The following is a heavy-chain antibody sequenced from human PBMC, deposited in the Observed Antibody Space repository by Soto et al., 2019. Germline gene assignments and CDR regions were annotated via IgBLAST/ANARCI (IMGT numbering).Heavy chain of an antibody. V-gene: IGHV4-59*01. Sequence: QVQLQESGPGLVKPSETLSLTCTVSGGSISSYYWSWIRQPPGKGLEWIGKIYYSGSTNYNPSLQSRVTISVDTSKNQFSLKLSSVTAADTAVYYCARRYGGNFDYWGQGTLLTVSS. CDR1: GGSISSYY. CDR3: ARRYGGNFDY. D-gene: IGHD1-26*01. J-gene: IGHJ4*02. CDR2: IYYSGST.